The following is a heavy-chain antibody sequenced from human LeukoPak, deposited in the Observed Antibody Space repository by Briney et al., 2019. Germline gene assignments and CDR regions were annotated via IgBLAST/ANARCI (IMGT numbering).Heavy chain of an antibody. CDR2: INHSGST. Sequence: PSETLSLTCAVYGGSFSGYYWSWIRRPPGKGLEWIGEINHSGSTNYNPSLKSRVTISVDTSKNQFSLKLSSVTAADTAVYYCARGSGAGTGNWGQGTLVTVSS. CDR3: ARGSGAGTGN. J-gene: IGHJ4*02. D-gene: IGHD3/OR15-3a*01. CDR1: GGSFSGYY. V-gene: IGHV4-34*01.